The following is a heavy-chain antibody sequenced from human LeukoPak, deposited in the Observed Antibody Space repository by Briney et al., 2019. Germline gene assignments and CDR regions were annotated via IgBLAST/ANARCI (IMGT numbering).Heavy chain of an antibody. CDR2: INHSGST. J-gene: IGHJ4*02. Sequence: TSETLSLTCAVYGGSFSGYYWSWIRQPPGKGLEWIGEINHSGSTNYNPSLKSRVTISVDTSKNQFSLKLSSVTAADTAVYYCARGYGYGRQFDYWGQGTLVTVSS. V-gene: IGHV4-34*01. CDR3: ARGYGYGRQFDY. D-gene: IGHD5-18*01. CDR1: GGSFSGYY.